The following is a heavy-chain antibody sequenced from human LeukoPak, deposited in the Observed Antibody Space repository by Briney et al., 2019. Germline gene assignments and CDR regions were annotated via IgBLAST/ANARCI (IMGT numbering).Heavy chain of an antibody. CDR3: VRGEYSSSAYYYYYYMDV. CDR1: GGTFTSYA. J-gene: IGHJ6*03. V-gene: IGHV1-69*05. Sequence: ASVKLSCNASGGTFTSYAITWLRQAPGQGLEWMEGFIPIFGPANYAQKFQGRVMITTDEFRRKVYMELSSLRSEDTAVYYCVRGEYSSSAYYYYYYMDVWGKGSTVAVSS. CDR2: FIPIFGPA. D-gene: IGHD6-6*01.